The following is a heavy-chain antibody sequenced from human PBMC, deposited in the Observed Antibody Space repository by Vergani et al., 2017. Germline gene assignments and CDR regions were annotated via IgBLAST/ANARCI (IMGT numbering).Heavy chain of an antibody. D-gene: IGHD2-2*01. CDR3: ARGLSRDYFDY. CDR1: GGSISSSSYY. Sequence: QLQLPESGPGLVKPSETLSLTCTVSGGSISSSSYYWGWIRQPPGKGLEWIGSIYYSGSTYYNPSLKSRVTISVDTSKNQFSLKLSSVTAADTAVYYCARGLSRDYFDYWGQGTLVTVSS. V-gene: IGHV4-39*01. CDR2: IYYSGST. J-gene: IGHJ4*02.